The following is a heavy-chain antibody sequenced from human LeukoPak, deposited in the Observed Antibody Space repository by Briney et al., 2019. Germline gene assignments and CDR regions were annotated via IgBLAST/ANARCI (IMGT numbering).Heavy chain of an antibody. CDR3: ARAQYSSSWYDAFDI. V-gene: IGHV3-21*01. D-gene: IGHD6-13*01. Sequence: GGPLRLSCAASGFTFSSYSMNWVRQAPGKGLEWVSSISSSSSYIYYADSVKGRFTISRDNAKNSLYLQMNSLRAEDTAVYYCARAQYSSSWYDAFDIWGQGTMVTVSS. J-gene: IGHJ3*02. CDR1: GFTFSSYS. CDR2: ISSSSSYI.